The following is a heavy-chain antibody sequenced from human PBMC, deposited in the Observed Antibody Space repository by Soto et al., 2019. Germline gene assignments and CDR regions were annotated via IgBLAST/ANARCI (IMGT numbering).Heavy chain of an antibody. CDR2: IDPSDSYT. CDR1: GYSFPSHW. J-gene: IGHJ4*02. V-gene: IGHV5-10-1*01. Sequence: GESLKISCKGSGYSFPSHWINWVRQMPGKGLEWMGRIDPSDSYTNYSPSFQGHVTISADKSISTAYLQWSSLKASDTAMYYCATSGQLETGSRPYYFDYWGQGALVTVSS. D-gene: IGHD1-1*01. CDR3: ATSGQLETGSRPYYFDY.